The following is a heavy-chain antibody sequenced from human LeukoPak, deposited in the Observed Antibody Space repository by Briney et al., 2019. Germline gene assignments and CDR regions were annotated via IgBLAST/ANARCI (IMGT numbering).Heavy chain of an antibody. Sequence: GGSLRLSCETAGFTFSSYVMHWVRRTPGKGLVWVSRISHDGIISYADSVKGRFTISRDNAENTLILQMNSLRVEDTAVYYCARDWVYKIGYWGRGTLVTVSS. CDR3: ARDWVYKIGY. J-gene: IGHJ4*02. CDR1: GFTFSSYV. CDR2: ISHDGII. V-gene: IGHV3-74*01. D-gene: IGHD5-24*01.